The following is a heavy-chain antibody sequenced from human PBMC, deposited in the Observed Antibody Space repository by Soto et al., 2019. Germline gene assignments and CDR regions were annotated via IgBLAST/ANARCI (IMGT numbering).Heavy chain of an antibody. V-gene: IGHV2-5*02. CDR1: GFSLSTSGVG. CDR3: ANRNRIAAADWNWFDP. J-gene: IGHJ5*02. D-gene: IGHD6-13*01. Sequence: QITLKESGPTLVKPTQTLTLTCTFSGFSLSTSGVGVGWIRQPPGKALEWLALIYWDDDKRYSPSLKSRLTITKDTSKNQVVLTMTNMDPVDTATYYCANRNRIAAADWNWFDPWGQGTLVTVSS. CDR2: IYWDDDK.